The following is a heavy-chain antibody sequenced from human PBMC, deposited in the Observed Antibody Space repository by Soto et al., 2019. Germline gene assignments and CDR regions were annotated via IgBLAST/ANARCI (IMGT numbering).Heavy chain of an antibody. J-gene: IGHJ4*02. CDR2: IYYSGST. CDR3: ARGVLLSRGYNINFDY. Sequence: PSETLSLTCTVSGGSISSYYWSWIRQPPGKGLEWIGYIYYSGSTNYNPSLKSRVTISVDTSKNQFSLKLSSVTAADTAVYYCARGVLLSRGYNINFDYWGQGTLVTVSS. V-gene: IGHV4-59*01. D-gene: IGHD3-3*01. CDR1: GGSISSYY.